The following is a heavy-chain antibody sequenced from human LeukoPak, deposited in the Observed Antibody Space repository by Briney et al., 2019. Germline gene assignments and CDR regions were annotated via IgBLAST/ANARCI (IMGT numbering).Heavy chain of an antibody. CDR3: ARELGNSGSYYVSEAFDI. J-gene: IGHJ3*02. D-gene: IGHD1-26*01. V-gene: IGHV1-69*13. CDR2: IIPIFGTA. Sequence: ASVKVSCKASGGTFSSYAISWVRQAPGQGLEWMGGIIPIFGTANYAQKFQGRVTITADESTSTAYMELSSLRSEDTAVYYCARELGNSGSYYVSEAFDIWGQGTMVTVSS. CDR1: GGTFSSYA.